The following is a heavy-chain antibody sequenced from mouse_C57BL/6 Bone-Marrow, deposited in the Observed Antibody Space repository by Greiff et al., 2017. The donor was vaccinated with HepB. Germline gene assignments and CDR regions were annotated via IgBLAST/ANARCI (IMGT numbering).Heavy chain of an antibody. CDR2: IYPSDSET. CDR1: GYTFTSYW. Sequence: QVQLQQPGAELVRPGSSVKLSCKASGYTFTSYWMDWVKQRPGQGLEWIGNIYPSDSETHYNQKFKDKATLTVDKSSSTAYMQRSSLTSEDSAVYYCARYYGRGFDYWGQGTTLTVSS. V-gene: IGHV1-61*01. CDR3: ARYYGRGFDY. J-gene: IGHJ2*01. D-gene: IGHD1-1*01.